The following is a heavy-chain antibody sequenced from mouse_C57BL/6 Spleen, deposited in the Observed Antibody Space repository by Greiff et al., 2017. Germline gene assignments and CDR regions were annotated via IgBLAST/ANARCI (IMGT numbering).Heavy chain of an antibody. V-gene: IGHV5-16*01. CDR1: GFTFSDYY. Sequence: DVKLVESEGGLVQPGSSMKLSCTASGFTFSDYYMAWVRQVPEKGLEWVANINYDGSSTYYLDSLKSRFIISRDNAKNILYLQMSSLKSEDTATYYCARGGTTVVDYAMDYWGQGTSVTVSS. CDR2: INYDGSST. CDR3: ARGGTTVVDYAMDY. J-gene: IGHJ4*01. D-gene: IGHD1-1*01.